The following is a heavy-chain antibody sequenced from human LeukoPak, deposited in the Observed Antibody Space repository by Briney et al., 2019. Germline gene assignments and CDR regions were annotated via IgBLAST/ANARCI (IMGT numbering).Heavy chain of an antibody. Sequence: SETLSLTCTVSGGSISSSYYYWGWIRQPPGKGLEWIGVINHSGSTNYNPSLKSRVTISVDTSKNQFSLKLSSVTAADTAVYYCARMEQLYYYYYGMDVWGQGTTVTVSS. CDR1: GGSISSSYYY. D-gene: IGHD6-6*01. J-gene: IGHJ6*02. V-gene: IGHV4-39*07. CDR3: ARMEQLYYYYYGMDV. CDR2: INHSGST.